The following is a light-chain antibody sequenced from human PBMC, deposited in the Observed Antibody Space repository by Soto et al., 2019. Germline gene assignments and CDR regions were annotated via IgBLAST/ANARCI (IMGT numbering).Light chain of an antibody. V-gene: IGKV3-20*01. CDR1: QSVSSSY. CDR3: QQYGSSPPWT. J-gene: IGKJ1*01. Sequence: EIVLTQSPGTLSLSPGEKETLSCRASQSVSSSYLAWYQQKPGQAPRLLIYAASNRATGISDRFSGSGSGTDFTLTISRLEPEDFAVYYCQQYGSSPPWTFGQGTKVDIK. CDR2: AAS.